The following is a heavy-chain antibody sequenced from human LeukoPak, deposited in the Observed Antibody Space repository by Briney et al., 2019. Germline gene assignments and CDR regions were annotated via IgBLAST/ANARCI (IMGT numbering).Heavy chain of an antibody. V-gene: IGHV4-4*07. CDR1: GGSINSYF. CDR2: VYTGGST. CDR3: ARDLKSLTEGTYVFDI. Sequence: SETLSLTCTVSGGSINSYFWTWIRQPAGKGLEWIGRVYTGGSTNYNPSLKSRVTMSVDTSKNQFSLKLSSVTAADTAVYYCARDLKSLTEGTYVFDIWGQGTMVTVSS. J-gene: IGHJ3*02.